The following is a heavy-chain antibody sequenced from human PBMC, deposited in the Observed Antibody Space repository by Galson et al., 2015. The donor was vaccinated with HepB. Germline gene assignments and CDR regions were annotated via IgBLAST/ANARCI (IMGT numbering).Heavy chain of an antibody. D-gene: IGHD3-10*01. CDR3: ARDDSSGELLPHYYYYYGMDV. CDR2: ISSSSSYI. CDR1: GFTFSSYS. Sequence: SLRLSCAASGFTFSSYSMNWVRQAPGKGLEWVSSISSSSSYIYYADSVKGRFTISRDNAKNSLYLQMNSLRAEDTAVYYCARDDSSGELLPHYYYYYGMDVWGQGTTVTVSS. J-gene: IGHJ6*02. V-gene: IGHV3-21*01.